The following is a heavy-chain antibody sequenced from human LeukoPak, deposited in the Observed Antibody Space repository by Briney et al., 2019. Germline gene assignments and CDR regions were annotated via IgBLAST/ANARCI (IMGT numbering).Heavy chain of an antibody. Sequence: SETLSLTCTVSGGFISSYYWNWIRQHPGKGLEWIGFTSYSEGTYYNPSLMSRITISVDRSQNQFSLKMRDVTAADTAVYFCATADWESFYFDSWGQGVLVAVSS. CDR2: TSYSEGT. J-gene: IGHJ4*02. V-gene: IGHV4-59*06. CDR1: GGFISSYY. D-gene: IGHD1-26*01. CDR3: ATADWESFYFDS.